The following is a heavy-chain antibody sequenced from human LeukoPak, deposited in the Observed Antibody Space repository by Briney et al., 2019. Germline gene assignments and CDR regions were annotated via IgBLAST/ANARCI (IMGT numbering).Heavy chain of an antibody. CDR1: GFTFSSYS. CDR2: ISSSSSYI. CDR3: ARDSGGYYFWSGRPRPRTFDY. V-gene: IGHV3-21*01. D-gene: IGHD3-3*01. Sequence: GGSLTLSCAASGFTFSSYSMMCLRQAPGRGLVGVSSISSSSSYIYYADSVKGRFTISRDNAKSSLYLQMTSLRAEDTAVYYCARDSGGYYFWSGRPRPRTFDYWGQGTLVTVSS. J-gene: IGHJ4*02.